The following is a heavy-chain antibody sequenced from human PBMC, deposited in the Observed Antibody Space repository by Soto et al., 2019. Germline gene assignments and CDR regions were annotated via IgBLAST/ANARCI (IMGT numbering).Heavy chain of an antibody. D-gene: IGHD3-10*01. CDR1: GFTFSSYG. CDR3: AKYLYDSGSYGVDV. CDR2: ISGSGDST. J-gene: IGHJ6*02. Sequence: PGGSLRLSCAASGFTFSSYGMSWVRQAPGKGLEWVSGISGSGDSTYYADSVKGRFTISRDNSKNTVYLQMNSLRADDTAVYYCAKYLYDSGSYGVDVWGQGTTVTVSS. V-gene: IGHV3-23*01.